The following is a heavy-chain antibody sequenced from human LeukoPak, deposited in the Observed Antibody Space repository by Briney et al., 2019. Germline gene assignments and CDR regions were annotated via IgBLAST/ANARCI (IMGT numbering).Heavy chain of an antibody. V-gene: IGHV1-3*01. CDR1: GYTFTNFA. CDR2: INADNGYT. Sequence: ASVKVSCKASGYTFTNFAIHWGRLAPGQSLEWMGWINADNGYTKYFQKFQGRVTFTRDTSANIAYMELSSLGSEDTAVYYCASSDYWGQGTLVTVSS. J-gene: IGHJ4*02. CDR3: ASSDY.